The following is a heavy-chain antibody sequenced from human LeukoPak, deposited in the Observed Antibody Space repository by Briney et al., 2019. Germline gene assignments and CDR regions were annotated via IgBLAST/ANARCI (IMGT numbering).Heavy chain of an antibody. D-gene: IGHD1/OR15-1a*01. Sequence: ASVKVSCKASGYTFTSYAMNWVRQAPGQGLEWMGWINPNSGGTNYAQKFQGRVTMTRDTSISTAYMELSRLRSDDTAVYYCARGSRLRTNFDYWGQGTLVTVSS. J-gene: IGHJ4*02. CDR2: INPNSGGT. V-gene: IGHV1-2*02. CDR1: GYTFTSYA. CDR3: ARGSRLRTNFDY.